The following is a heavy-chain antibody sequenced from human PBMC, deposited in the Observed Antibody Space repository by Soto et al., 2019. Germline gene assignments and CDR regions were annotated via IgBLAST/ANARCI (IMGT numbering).Heavy chain of an antibody. CDR3: AKIRRTGNWFFDL. CDR2: ISDSGSRT. J-gene: IGHJ2*01. CDR1: GFTFSSNA. D-gene: IGHD3-3*02. Sequence: EVQLLESGGGLVQPGGSLRLSCAASGFTFSSNAMTWVRQAPGKGLEWVSSISDSGSRTYYADSVKGRFTVSRDNSRNTLYQQRNSLRAEDTAVYYCAKIRRTGNWFFDLWGRGTLVTVSS. V-gene: IGHV3-23*01.